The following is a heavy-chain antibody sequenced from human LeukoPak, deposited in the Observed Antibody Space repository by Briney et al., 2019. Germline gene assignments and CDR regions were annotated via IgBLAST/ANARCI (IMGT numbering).Heavy chain of an antibody. D-gene: IGHD6-13*01. V-gene: IGHV3-23*01. CDR1: GFPFSSYA. CDR3: ARVSSVGIAAAYFQH. Sequence: GGSLRLSCAASGFPFSSYAMSWVRQAPGKGLEWVSVISDSGGRTYSAASVKGRFTISRDNSKNTLYLQMNSLRAEDTAVYYCARVSSVGIAAAYFQHWGQGTLVTVSS. J-gene: IGHJ1*01. CDR2: ISDSGGRT.